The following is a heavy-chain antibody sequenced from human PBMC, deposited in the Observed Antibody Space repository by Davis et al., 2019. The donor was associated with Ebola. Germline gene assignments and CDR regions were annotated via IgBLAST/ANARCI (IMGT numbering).Heavy chain of an antibody. CDR1: GFTFSGSA. V-gene: IGHV3-73*01. J-gene: IGHJ4*02. CDR3: ARGLWFRDPFDY. Sequence: GESPKIPCAASGFTFSGSAMHWVRQASGKGLEWVGRIRSKANSYATAYAASVKGRFTISRDDSKNTAYLQMNSLKTEDTAVYYCARGLWFRDPFDYWGQGTLVTVSS. CDR2: IRSKANSYAT. D-gene: IGHD3-10*01.